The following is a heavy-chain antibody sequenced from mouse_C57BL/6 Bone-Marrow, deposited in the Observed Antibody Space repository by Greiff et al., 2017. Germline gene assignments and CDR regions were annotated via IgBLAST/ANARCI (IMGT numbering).Heavy chain of an antibody. Sequence: EVQLVEPGGDLVKPGGSLKFSCEASGFTFSSYGMSWVRQTPDKRLEWVGTIGSGGSYTYYPDSLKGRFTISIDNAKNTLYLQMSSLTSEDTAMYYCARHRGYGGFAYWGQGTLLTVSA. CDR2: IGSGGSYT. CDR3: ARHRGYGGFAY. V-gene: IGHV5-6*01. CDR1: GFTFSSYG. D-gene: IGHD2-2*01. J-gene: IGHJ3*01.